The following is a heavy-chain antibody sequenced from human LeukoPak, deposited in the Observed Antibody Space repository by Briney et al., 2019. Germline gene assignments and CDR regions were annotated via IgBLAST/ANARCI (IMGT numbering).Heavy chain of an antibody. J-gene: IGHJ4*02. Sequence: SETLSLTCTVSGGSISSSSYYWGWIRQPPGKGLEWIGSIYYSGSTYYNPSLKSRVTISVDTSKNQFSLKLSSVIAADTAVYYCARHVGGPFDYWGQGTLVTVSS. CDR2: IYYSGST. D-gene: IGHD4-23*01. V-gene: IGHV4-39*01. CDR1: GGSISSSSYY. CDR3: ARHVGGPFDY.